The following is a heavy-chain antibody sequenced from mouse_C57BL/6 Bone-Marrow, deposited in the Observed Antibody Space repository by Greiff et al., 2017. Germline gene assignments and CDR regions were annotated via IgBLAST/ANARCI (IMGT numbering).Heavy chain of an antibody. D-gene: IGHD2-3*01. J-gene: IGHJ4*01. V-gene: IGHV1-81*01. CDR2: IYPRSGNT. CDR3: ARIPYEAMDY. CDR1: GYTFTSYG. Sequence: QVQLQQSGAELARPGASVKLSCKASGYTFTSYGISWVKQRTGQGLEWIGEIYPRSGNTSYNEKFQGTATLPADKSSSTAYMELRSLTSEDSAVYFCARIPYEAMDYWGQGTSVTVSS.